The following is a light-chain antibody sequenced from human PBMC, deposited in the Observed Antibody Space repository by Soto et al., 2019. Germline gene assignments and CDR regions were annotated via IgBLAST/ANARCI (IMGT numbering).Light chain of an antibody. V-gene: IGLV2-14*01. CDR1: SSDVGGYNY. J-gene: IGLJ1*01. CDR2: DVS. Sequence: QSVLTQPASVSGSPGQSITISCTGTSSDVGGYNYVSWYQQHSGKAPKLMIYDVSNRPPGVSNRFSGSKSGNTASLTISGLQAEDEADYYCSSYTSSSSYVFGTG. CDR3: SSYTSSSSYV.